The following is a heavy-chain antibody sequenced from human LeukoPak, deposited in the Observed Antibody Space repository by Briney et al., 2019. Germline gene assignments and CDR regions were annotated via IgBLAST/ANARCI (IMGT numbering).Heavy chain of an antibody. CDR3: AKDISHRLGMDAFDI. CDR2: ISWNSGSI. CDR1: GFTFSSYA. J-gene: IGHJ3*02. D-gene: IGHD6-25*01. V-gene: IGHV3-9*01. Sequence: PGGSLRLSCAASGFTFSSYAMSWVRQAPGKGLEWVSGISWNSGSIGYADSVKGRFTISRDDAKNSLYLQMNSLRAEDTALYYCAKDISHRLGMDAFDIWGQGTMVTVSS.